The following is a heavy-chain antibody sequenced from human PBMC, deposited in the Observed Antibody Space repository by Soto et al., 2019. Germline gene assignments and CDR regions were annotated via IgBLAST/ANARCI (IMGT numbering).Heavy chain of an antibody. D-gene: IGHD5-12*01. Sequence: GGSLRLSCATSGFTFSSYGMHWVRQAPGKGLEWVAVISYDGSNKYYADSVKGRFTISRDNAKNSLYLQMNSLRAEDTAVYYCASWSGYDLITMDARLFDYWGQRTMVTVSS. CDR2: ISYDGSNK. J-gene: IGHJ4*02. CDR3: ASWSGYDLITMDARLFDY. V-gene: IGHV3-30*03. CDR1: GFTFSSYG.